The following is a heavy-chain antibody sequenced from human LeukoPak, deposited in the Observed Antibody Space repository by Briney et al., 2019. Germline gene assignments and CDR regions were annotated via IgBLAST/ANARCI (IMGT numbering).Heavy chain of an antibody. V-gene: IGHV5-51*01. Sequence: GESLKISCKTSGYSFTSYWIGWVRQMPGKGLEWMGIIYPDDFDTRYSPSFQGQVTISADRSINTAYLQWNSLKASDTAMYYCARHLRLWQNWFDPWGQGTLVTVSS. CDR3: ARHLRLWQNWFDP. J-gene: IGHJ5*02. CDR1: GYSFTSYW. D-gene: IGHD5-18*01. CDR2: IYPDDFDT.